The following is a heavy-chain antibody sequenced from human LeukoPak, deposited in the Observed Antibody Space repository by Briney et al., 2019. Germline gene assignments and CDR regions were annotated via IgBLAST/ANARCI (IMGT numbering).Heavy chain of an antibody. CDR1: GGTFSSYA. J-gene: IGHJ4*02. D-gene: IGHD5-24*01. V-gene: IGHV1-69*04. Sequence: SVKVSCKASGGTFSSYAISWVRQAPGQGLEWMGRIIPILGIANYAQKFQGRVTITADKSTSTAYMELSSLRSEDTAVYYCARVPPAGEMATGDYWGQGTLVTVSS. CDR3: ARVPPAGEMATGDY. CDR2: IIPILGIA.